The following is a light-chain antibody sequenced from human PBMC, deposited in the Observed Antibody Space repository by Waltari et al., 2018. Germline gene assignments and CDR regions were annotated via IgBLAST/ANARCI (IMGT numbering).Light chain of an antibody. J-gene: IGKJ2*02. CDR3: MQGTHWLPCT. CDR1: QSLVHSNGNTY. Sequence: DVVMTQSPLSLPVTLGQSASISCRSSQSLVHSNGNTYLNWFQQRPGQSPRRLIYKVSNRDSGVPDRCSGGGSGTNFPLKISRVEAEDVAVYYGMQGTHWLPCTFGQGTKLEIK. CDR2: KVS. V-gene: IGKV2-30*02.